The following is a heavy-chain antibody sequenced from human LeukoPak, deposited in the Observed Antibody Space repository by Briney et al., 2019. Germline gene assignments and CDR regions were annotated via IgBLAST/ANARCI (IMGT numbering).Heavy chain of an antibody. D-gene: IGHD3-10*01. Sequence: GSLRLSFAASGFPFSSYAMSRVRQAPGKGAGWVSAFSGSGGSTYYADSVKGRFTISRDNSKNTLYLQMNGLRAEDTAVYYCAKDKIEYYYGSGTEYYFDYWGQGTLVTVSS. J-gene: IGHJ4*02. CDR1: GFPFSSYA. CDR2: FSGSGGST. V-gene: IGHV3-23*01. CDR3: AKDKIEYYYGSGTEYYFDY.